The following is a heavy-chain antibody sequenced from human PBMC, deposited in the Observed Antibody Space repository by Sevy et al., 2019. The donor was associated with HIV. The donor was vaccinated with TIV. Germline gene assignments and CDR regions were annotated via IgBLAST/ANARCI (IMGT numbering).Heavy chain of an antibody. Sequence: ASVKVSCKASGYTFTSHSIHWVQLAPGQGLEWIGIINPSGGSTSYAQKFQGRVTMTRDTSTSTVYMDLSRLRSEDTAVYYCARDFHYHDAGGTLFYWGHGTLVTVSS. D-gene: IGHD3-16*01. J-gene: IGHJ4*01. CDR1: GYTFTSHS. CDR2: INPSGGST. CDR3: ARDFHYHDAGGTLFY. V-gene: IGHV1-46*01.